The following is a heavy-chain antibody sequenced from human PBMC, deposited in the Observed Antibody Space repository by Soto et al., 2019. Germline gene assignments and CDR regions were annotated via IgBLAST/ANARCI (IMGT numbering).Heavy chain of an antibody. J-gene: IGHJ6*02. V-gene: IGHV1-46*01. CDR2: INPTGGNT. CDR1: GYTFTSYY. Sequence: QVQLVQSGAEVKKPGASVKVSCKASGYTFTSYYLHWVRQAPGQGLEWMGIINPTGGNTSYAQKFQGRVTMTRDTSTSTVYMEVSSLRSEDTAVYYCARRGRLSGHYYYGMDVWGQGTTVTVSS. CDR3: ARRGRLSGHYYYGMDV.